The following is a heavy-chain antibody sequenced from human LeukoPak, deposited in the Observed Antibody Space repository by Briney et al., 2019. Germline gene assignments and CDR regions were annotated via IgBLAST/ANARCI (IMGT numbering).Heavy chain of an antibody. CDR1: GFTFSSYS. D-gene: IGHD6-13*01. J-gene: IGHJ4*02. CDR3: ARVAAAGTFEDY. CDR2: ISSSSSYI. V-gene: IGHV3-21*01. Sequence: GGSLRLSCAASGFTFSSYSMNWVRQAPGKGLEWVSSISSSSSYIYYADSVKGRFTISRDNAKNSLYLQMNSLRAEDTAVYYCARVAAAGTFEDYWGQGTLVTVSS.